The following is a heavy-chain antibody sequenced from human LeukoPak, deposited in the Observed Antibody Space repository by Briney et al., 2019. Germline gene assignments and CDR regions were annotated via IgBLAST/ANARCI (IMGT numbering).Heavy chain of an antibody. CDR1: GFTLSTAS. Sequence: PGGPLRLSCAASGFTLSTASMNWVRQAPGKGLEWISYIDRSSNTIYYADSVKGRFTISRDSAKNSLYLQMNSLRVEDTAVYFCADNLSRWGQGTLVTVSS. J-gene: IGHJ4*02. D-gene: IGHD1-1*01. V-gene: IGHV3-48*04. CDR3: ADNLSR. CDR2: IDRSSNTI.